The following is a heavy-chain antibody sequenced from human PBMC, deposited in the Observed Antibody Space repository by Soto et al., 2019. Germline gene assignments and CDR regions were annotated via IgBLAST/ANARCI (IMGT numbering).Heavy chain of an antibody. D-gene: IGHD1-26*01. CDR3: ARRSGRAFDI. Sequence: XXTLSLPFTVSGGSISSYYWRWIRQPPGKGLEWIGYIYYSGSTNYNPSLKSRVTISVDTSKNQFSLKLSSVTAADTAVYYCARRSGRAFDIWGQGTMVTVSS. CDR2: IYYSGST. V-gene: IGHV4-59*01. J-gene: IGHJ3*02. CDR1: GGSISSYY.